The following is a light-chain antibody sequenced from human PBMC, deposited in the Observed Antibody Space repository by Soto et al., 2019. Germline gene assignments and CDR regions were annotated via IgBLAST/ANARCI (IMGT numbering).Light chain of an antibody. V-gene: IGKV3-11*01. CDR1: QSVVSY. CDR2: EAS. CDR3: QQRYIWPPIT. Sequence: EIVLTQSPATLSLSPGETATLSCRASQSVVSYLAWFQQKPGQAPRLLISEASNRATGIPARFSGSGSGTDFTLTISSLEPEDFAVYYCQQRYIWPPITFGQGTRLEI. J-gene: IGKJ5*01.